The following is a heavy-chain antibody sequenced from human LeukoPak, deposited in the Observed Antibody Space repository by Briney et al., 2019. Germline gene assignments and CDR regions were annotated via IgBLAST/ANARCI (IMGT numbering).Heavy chain of an antibody. D-gene: IGHD3-22*01. J-gene: IGHJ3*02. Sequence: GESLKISCKGSGYSFTSYWIGWVRQMPGKGLEWMGIIYPGDSDTRYSPSLQGQVTISADKSISTAYLQWSSLKASDTAMYYCARMKTMIFTLGAFDIWGQGTMVTVSS. CDR1: GYSFTSYW. CDR2: IYPGDSDT. CDR3: ARMKTMIFTLGAFDI. V-gene: IGHV5-51*01.